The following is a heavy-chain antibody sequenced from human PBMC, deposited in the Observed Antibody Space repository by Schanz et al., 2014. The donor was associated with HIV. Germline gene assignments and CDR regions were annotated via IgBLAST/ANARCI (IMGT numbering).Heavy chain of an antibody. Sequence: QVQLQQWGAGLLKPSETLSLTCAVYGSSVTYFYWTWIRQSPGKGLEWIAEVNHSGDTNYNPSLKSRVTISVDTSTTQFSLKLDSVTAADTAVYYCARVGYYYGWGSSFPVAYWSQGTLVSVSS. CDR1: GSSVTYFY. V-gene: IGHV4-34*02. D-gene: IGHD3-10*01. J-gene: IGHJ4*02. CDR3: ARVGYYYGWGSSFPVAY. CDR2: VNHSGDT.